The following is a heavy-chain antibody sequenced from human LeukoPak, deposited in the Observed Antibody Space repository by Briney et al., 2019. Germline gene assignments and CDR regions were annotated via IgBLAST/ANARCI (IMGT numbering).Heavy chain of an antibody. CDR3: ARSGGNSVAGDY. CDR1: GFTVSSNY. Sequence: PGGSLRLSCAASGFTVSSNYMSWVRQAPGKGLEWVSVIYSGGSTHYADSVKGRFTISRDNSKNTVYLQMNSLTAEDTAVYYCARSGGNSVAGDYWGQGTLVTVSS. V-gene: IGHV3-53*01. J-gene: IGHJ4*02. CDR2: IYSGGST. D-gene: IGHD4-23*01.